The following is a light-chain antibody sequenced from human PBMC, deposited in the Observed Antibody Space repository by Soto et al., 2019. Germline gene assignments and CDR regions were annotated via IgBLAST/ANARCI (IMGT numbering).Light chain of an antibody. CDR1: QSVSSRY. CDR3: QQYGSSPRT. Sequence: EIVLTQSPGTLSLSPGERATLSCRASQSVSSRYFAWYQQKPGQAPLLLIYGASRRATGIPARFSGSGSGTEFTLTISRLEPEDFAVYYCQQYGSSPRTFGQGTKLEIK. CDR2: GAS. J-gene: IGKJ2*01. V-gene: IGKV3-20*01.